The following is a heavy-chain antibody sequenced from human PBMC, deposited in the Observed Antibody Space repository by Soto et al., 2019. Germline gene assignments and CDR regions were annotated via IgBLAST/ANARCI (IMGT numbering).Heavy chain of an antibody. D-gene: IGHD3-9*01. CDR2: ISSRSTSI. Sequence: DVQLVESGGGLAQPGGSLRLSCAASGFTFSGYSMNWVRQAPGKGLAWVAYISSRSTSIYYADSVKGRFTISRDDAKNSLVLQMNSLRNEDTAVYYCERDLYSRDFEPRALDVWGQGTSVTVSS. V-gene: IGHV3-48*02. CDR1: GFTFSGYS. J-gene: IGHJ6*02. CDR3: ERDLYSRDFEPRALDV.